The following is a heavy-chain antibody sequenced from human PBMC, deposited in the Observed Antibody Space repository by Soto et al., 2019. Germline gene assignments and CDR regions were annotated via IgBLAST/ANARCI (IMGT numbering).Heavy chain of an antibody. Sequence: GGSLRLSCAASGFTFSSYAMHWVRQAPGKGLEWVAVISYDGSNKYYADSVKGRFTISRDNSKNTLYLQMNSLRAEDTAVYYCAREPTLHLYSSGWYDYWGQGTLVTVSS. V-gene: IGHV3-30-3*01. CDR3: AREPTLHLYSSGWYDY. J-gene: IGHJ4*02. CDR2: ISYDGSNK. D-gene: IGHD6-19*01. CDR1: GFTFSSYA.